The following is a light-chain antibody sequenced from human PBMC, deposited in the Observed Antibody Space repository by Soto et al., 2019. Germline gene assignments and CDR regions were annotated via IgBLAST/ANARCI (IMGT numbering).Light chain of an antibody. CDR1: SGHSSYI. J-gene: IGLJ3*02. Sequence: QLVLTQSSSASASLGSSVKLTCTLSSGHSSYIIAWHQQQPGKAPRYLMKLEGSGSFNKVSGVPDRFSGSSSGADRYLTFSNLQFEDEADYYCETWDSNTWVFGGGTKLTVL. CDR2: LEGSGSF. V-gene: IGLV4-60*02. CDR3: ETWDSNTWV.